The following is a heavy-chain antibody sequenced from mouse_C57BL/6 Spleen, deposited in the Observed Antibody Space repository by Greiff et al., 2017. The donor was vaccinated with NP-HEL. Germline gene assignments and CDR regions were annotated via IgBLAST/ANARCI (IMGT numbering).Heavy chain of an antibody. CDR2: ICPGSGST. V-gene: IGHV1-75*01. CDR1: GYTFTDYY. CDR3: ARWDTTVVQGYYAMDY. J-gene: IGHJ4*01. D-gene: IGHD1-1*01. Sequence: VQLQQSGPELVKPGASVKISCKASGYTFTDYYINWVKQRPGQGLEWIGWICPGSGSTYYNEKFKGKATLTVDKSSSTAYMLFSSLTSEDSAVYFRARWDTTVVQGYYAMDYWGQGTSVTVSS.